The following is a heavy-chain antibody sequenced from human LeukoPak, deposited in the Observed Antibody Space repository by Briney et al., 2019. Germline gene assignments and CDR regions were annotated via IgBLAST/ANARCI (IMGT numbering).Heavy chain of an antibody. D-gene: IGHD1-26*01. CDR2: IKQDGSEK. Sequence: PGGSLRLSCAASGFTFSTHWMIWLRQAPGKWLELVANIKQDGSEKYYVDSVKGRFIISRDNAKNSLYLQMNSLRAEDTAVYYCANALGAHYFDSWGQGTLVTVSS. CDR1: GFTFSTHW. J-gene: IGHJ4*02. V-gene: IGHV3-7*05. CDR3: ANALGAHYFDS.